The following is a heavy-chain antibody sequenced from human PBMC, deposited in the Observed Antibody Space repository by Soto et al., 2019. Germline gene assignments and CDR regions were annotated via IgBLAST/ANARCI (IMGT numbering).Heavy chain of an antibody. V-gene: IGHV4-34*01. D-gene: IGHD3-16*01. Sequence: SETLSLTCAVFSGSLSDHYWTWVRQSPGKGLEWIGEIHPSGSTDSSASLKSRVTLSLDTSKNQFSLKLSSVTAADTAVYYCARVNWGIGYGMDVWGQGTTVTV. J-gene: IGHJ6*02. CDR2: IHPSGST. CDR1: SGSLSDHY. CDR3: ARVNWGIGYGMDV.